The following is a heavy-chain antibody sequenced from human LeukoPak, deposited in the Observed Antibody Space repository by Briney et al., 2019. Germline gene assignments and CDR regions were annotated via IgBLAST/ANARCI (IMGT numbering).Heavy chain of an antibody. J-gene: IGHJ6*02. V-gene: IGHV4-59*01. Sequence: PSETLSLTCTVSGGSISSYYWSWIRQPPGKGLEWIGYIYYSGSTNYNPSLKCRVTISVDTSKNQFSLKLSSVTAADTAVYYCARLYDFWSGYYPNWGQGTTVTVSS. CDR3: ARLYDFWSGYYPN. D-gene: IGHD3-3*01. CDR1: GGSISSYY. CDR2: IYYSGST.